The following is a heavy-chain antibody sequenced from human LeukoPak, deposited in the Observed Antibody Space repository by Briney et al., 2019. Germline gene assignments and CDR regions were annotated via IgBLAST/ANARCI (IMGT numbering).Heavy chain of an antibody. CDR3: VKFASSSWYYFDY. D-gene: IGHD6-13*01. CDR2: ISSNGGST. Sequence: PGGSLRLSCAASGFTFSNAWMSWVRQAPGKGLEYVSAISSNGGSTYYADSVKGRFTISRDNSKNTLYLQMSSLRAEDTAVYYCVKFASSSWYYFDYWGQGTLVTVSS. J-gene: IGHJ4*02. CDR1: GFTFSNAW. V-gene: IGHV3-64D*09.